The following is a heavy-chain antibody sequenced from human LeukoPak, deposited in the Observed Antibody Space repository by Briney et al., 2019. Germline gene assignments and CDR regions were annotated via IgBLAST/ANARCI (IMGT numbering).Heavy chain of an antibody. J-gene: IGHJ4*02. Sequence: GGSLRLSCAASGFTFTTYTISWVRQAPGKGLEWVSSIYGDASKTFYADSVRGRFTISRDNAKSSLFLQMNSLRAEDTAVYYCARDRGYGSGSYYIRVFDYWGQGTLVTVSS. V-gene: IGHV3-21*04. CDR3: ARDRGYGSGSYYIRVFDY. CDR2: IYGDASKT. CDR1: GFTFTTYT. D-gene: IGHD3-10*01.